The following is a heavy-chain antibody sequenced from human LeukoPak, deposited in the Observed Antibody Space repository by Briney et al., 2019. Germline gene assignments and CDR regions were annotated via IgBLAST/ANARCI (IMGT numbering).Heavy chain of an antibody. V-gene: IGHV4-31*03. CDR3: ARDTVTTRGGGFDP. CDR2: IYYSGST. Sequence: SQTLSLTCTVSGGSLSSGGYYWRWIRQHPGKGLEWIGYIYYSGSTYYNPSLKSRVTISVDTSKNQFSPKLSSVTAADTAVYYCARDTVTTRGGGFDPWGQGTLVTVSS. J-gene: IGHJ5*02. CDR1: GGSLSSGGYY. D-gene: IGHD4-11*01.